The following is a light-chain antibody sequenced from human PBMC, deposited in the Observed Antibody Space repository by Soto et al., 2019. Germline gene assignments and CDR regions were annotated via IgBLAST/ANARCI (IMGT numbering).Light chain of an antibody. V-gene: IGKV4-1*01. Sequence: DIVMTQSPDSLALSLGERATITCKSSQTILNSSNNKNYLTWYQQKPGQPPKLLISWASSREYGVPDRFRGSGSGTDCSHPISNLQAEDVAVYYCQQSYDSPLTFGGGT. CDR2: WAS. CDR3: QQSYDSPLT. CDR1: QTILNSSNNKNY. J-gene: IGKJ4*01.